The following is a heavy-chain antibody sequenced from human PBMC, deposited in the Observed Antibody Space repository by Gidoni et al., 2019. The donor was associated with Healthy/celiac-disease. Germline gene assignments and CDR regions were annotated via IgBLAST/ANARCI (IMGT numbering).Heavy chain of an antibody. D-gene: IGHD2-15*01. CDR1: GGSVSSGSYY. Sequence: QVQLQESGPGLLTPSETLSLTCTVSGGSVSSGSYYWSWIRQPPGKGLEWIGYIYYRGSNNYNPYHKSRVTISVDTSKNQLSLKLSYVTAADTAVYYCARGLNGGNGKSSLDDYWGQGTLVTVSS. V-gene: IGHV4-61*01. CDR2: IYYRGSN. J-gene: IGHJ4*02. CDR3: ARGLNGGNGKSSLDDY.